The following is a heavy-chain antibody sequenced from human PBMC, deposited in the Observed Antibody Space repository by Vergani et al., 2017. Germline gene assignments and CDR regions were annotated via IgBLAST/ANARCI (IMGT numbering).Heavy chain of an antibody. D-gene: IGHD6-13*01. J-gene: IGHJ6*02. CDR3: ARDGPEQLAYYYYGMDV. V-gene: IGHV1-46*01. CDR2: INPSGGST. CDR1: GYTFTSYY. Sequence: QVQLVQSGAEVKKPGASVKVSCKASGYTFTSYYMHWVRQAPGQGLEWMGIINPSGGSTSYAQKFQGRVTITADESTSTAYMELSSLRSEDTAVYYCARDGPEQLAYYYYGMDVWGQGTTVTVSS.